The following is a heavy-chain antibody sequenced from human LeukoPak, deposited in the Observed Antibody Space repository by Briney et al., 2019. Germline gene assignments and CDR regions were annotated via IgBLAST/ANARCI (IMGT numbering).Heavy chain of an antibody. D-gene: IGHD1-26*01. CDR2: ISSSSSYI. CDR1: GFTFSSYE. CDR3: ARGGGSYYVYFDY. Sequence: GGSLRLSCAASGFTFSSYEMNWVRQAPGKGLEWVSYISSSSSYIYYADSVKGRFTISRDNAKNSLYLQMNSLRAEDTAVYYCARGGGSYYVYFDYWGQGTLVTVSS. J-gene: IGHJ4*02. V-gene: IGHV3-21*05.